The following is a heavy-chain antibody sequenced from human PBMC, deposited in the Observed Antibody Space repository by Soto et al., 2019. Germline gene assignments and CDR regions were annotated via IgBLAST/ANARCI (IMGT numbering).Heavy chain of an antibody. J-gene: IGHJ6*04. Sequence: GGSLRLSCAASGFTFSSYGMHWVRQAPGKGLEWVAVISYDGSNKYYADSVKGRFTIPRDNSKNTLYLQMNSLRAEDTAVYYCAKILSGSSSAYYYYGMDVWDKGTTVTVSS. CDR3: AKILSGSSSAYYYYGMDV. V-gene: IGHV3-30*18. D-gene: IGHD6-6*01. CDR2: ISYDGSNK. CDR1: GFTFSSYG.